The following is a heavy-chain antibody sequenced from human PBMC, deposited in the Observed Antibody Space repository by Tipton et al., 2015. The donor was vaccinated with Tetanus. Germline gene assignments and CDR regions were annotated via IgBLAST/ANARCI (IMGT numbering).Heavy chain of an antibody. CDR2: IDPNSGDT. CDR3: ARDRGDYIYYGMDV. D-gene: IGHD3-22*01. V-gene: IGHV1-2*02. CDR1: GYTFTGYY. Sequence: VQLVQSGAELKKPGASVKVSCTASGYTFTGYYMYWVRQAPGQGLEWVGWIDPNSGDTIYAQNFQGRVTMTRDTSISTVYMELSRLRSDDTAVYYCARDRGDYIYYGMDVWGPGTTVTASS. J-gene: IGHJ6*02.